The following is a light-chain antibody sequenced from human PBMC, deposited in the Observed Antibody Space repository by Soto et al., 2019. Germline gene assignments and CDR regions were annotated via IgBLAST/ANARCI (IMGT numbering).Light chain of an antibody. J-gene: IGKJ5*01. CDR2: AAS. V-gene: IGKV1-39*01. Sequence: DIQTTQSPSTLSASVGDRVTITCRAGQSISSCLNWHPRKPGKAPKIRIYAASSLPSGVPSRYSGSGAGTECTLTISSRGPDDFATDDYRQSYSPPITCGRGTRLE. CDR3: RQSYSPPIT. CDR1: QSISSC.